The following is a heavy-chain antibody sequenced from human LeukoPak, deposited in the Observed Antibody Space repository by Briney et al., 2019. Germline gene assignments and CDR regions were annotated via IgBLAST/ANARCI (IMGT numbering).Heavy chain of an antibody. CDR3: ARFGVDYDMDV. Sequence: PSHTLAFTCTVCGGSISGDYWTWIPQPPGKGLEWIGQIHYSGRPDYNPSLKSRVTISVDTSKNQLSLKVTSVTGADTAVYYCARFGVDYDMDVWGQGTTVTVSS. V-gene: IGHV4-59*01. CDR2: IHYSGRP. J-gene: IGHJ6*02. D-gene: IGHD3-16*01. CDR1: GGSISGDY.